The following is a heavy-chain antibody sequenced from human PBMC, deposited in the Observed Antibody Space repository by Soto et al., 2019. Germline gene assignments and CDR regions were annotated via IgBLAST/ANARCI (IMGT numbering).Heavy chain of an antibody. D-gene: IGHD2-8*01. CDR3: ARGGGCTNGVCAYYYYMDV. J-gene: IGHJ6*03. CDR1: GGSFSGYY. CDR2: INHSGST. V-gene: IGHV4-34*01. Sequence: SETLSLTCAVYGGSFSGYYWSWIRQPPGKGLEWIGEINHSGSTNYNPSLKSRVTISVDTSKNQFFLKLSSVTAADTAVYYCARGGGCTNGVCAYYYYMDVWGKGTTVTVSS.